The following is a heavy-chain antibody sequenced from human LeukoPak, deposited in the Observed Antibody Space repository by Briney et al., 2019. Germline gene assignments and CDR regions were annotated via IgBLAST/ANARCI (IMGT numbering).Heavy chain of an antibody. CDR3: ARSLLVYCSSTSCNLDY. J-gene: IGHJ4*02. Sequence: ASVKVSCKASGYTFTGYYMHWVRQAPGQGLEWMGWINPNSGGTNYAQKFQGRVTMTRDTSISTAYMELSRLRSDDTAVYYCARSLLVYCSSTSCNLDYWGQGTLVTVSS. D-gene: IGHD2-2*01. V-gene: IGHV1-2*02. CDR1: GYTFTGYY. CDR2: INPNSGGT.